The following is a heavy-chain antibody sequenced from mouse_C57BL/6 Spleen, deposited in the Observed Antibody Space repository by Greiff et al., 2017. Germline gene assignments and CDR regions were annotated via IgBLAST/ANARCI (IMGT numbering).Heavy chain of an antibody. CDR3: AREHYYGNSYAMDY. Sequence: LVESGPELVKPGASVKISCKASGYAFSSSWMNWVKQRPGKGLEWIGRIYPGDGDTNYNGKFKGKATLTADKSSSTAYMQLSSLTSEDSAVYFCAREHYYGNSYAMDYWGQGTSVTVSS. V-gene: IGHV1-82*01. D-gene: IGHD2-1*01. J-gene: IGHJ4*01. CDR2: IYPGDGDT. CDR1: GYAFSSSW.